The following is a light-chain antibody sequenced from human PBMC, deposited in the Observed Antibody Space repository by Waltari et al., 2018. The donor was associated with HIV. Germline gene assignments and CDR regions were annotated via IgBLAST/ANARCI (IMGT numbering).Light chain of an antibody. CDR3: ASWDDNLGHWI. CDR2: RKD. J-gene: IGLJ2*01. Sequence: QPKMTQAPSASKTPGPRITMSRSGTQPNTGHHSIYWYQQIAGAAPSLVMARKDQWPAGVPDRFSGTKSGTSAFLAITGLRLDDEATYFCASWDDNLGHWIFGGGTKLTVL. CDR1: QPNTGHHS. V-gene: IGLV1-47*01.